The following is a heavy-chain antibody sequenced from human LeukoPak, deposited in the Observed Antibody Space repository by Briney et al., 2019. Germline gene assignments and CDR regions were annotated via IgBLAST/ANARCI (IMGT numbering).Heavy chain of an antibody. CDR1: GGSISSYY. V-gene: IGHV4-59*08. CDR3: ARQRPYYNSSGYYNSPGYYYGMDV. J-gene: IGHJ6*02. D-gene: IGHD3-22*01. CDR2: IYYSGST. Sequence: SETLSLTCTVSGGSISSYYWSWIRQPPGQGLEWIGYIYYSGSTNYNPSLKSRVTISVDTSKNQFSLKLSSVTAADTAVYYCARQRPYYNSSGYYNSPGYYYGMDVWGQGTTVTVSS.